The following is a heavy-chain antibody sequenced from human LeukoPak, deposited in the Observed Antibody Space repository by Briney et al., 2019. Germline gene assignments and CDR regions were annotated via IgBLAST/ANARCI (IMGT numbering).Heavy chain of an antibody. CDR2: ISGSGGST. J-gene: IGHJ4*02. D-gene: IGHD2-15*01. V-gene: IGHV3-23*01. CDR1: GFTFTSDA. Sequence: LAGGSVRLSCPAPGFTFTSDAMGWAGQAQGKGLEWVPVISGSGGSTYYADSVKGRFTISRDNSKNTLYLKMNSLRAEDTAVYYCAKDCSGGSCYFDYWGQGTLVTVSS. CDR3: AKDCSGGSCYFDY.